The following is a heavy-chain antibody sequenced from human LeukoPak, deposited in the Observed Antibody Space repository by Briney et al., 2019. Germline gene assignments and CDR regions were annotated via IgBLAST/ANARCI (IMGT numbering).Heavy chain of an antibody. J-gene: IGHJ4*02. V-gene: IGHV3-23*01. CDR2: ISGSGGST. Sequence: GGSLRLSCAASGFTFSSYAMSWVRQAPWKGLEWVSGISGSGGSTYYADSVKGRFTISRDNSKNTLYLQMNSLRAEDTAVYYCAKRWGDDTYYFDFWGQGNLVTVSS. D-gene: IGHD3-10*01. CDR3: AKRWGDDTYYFDF. CDR1: GFTFSSYA.